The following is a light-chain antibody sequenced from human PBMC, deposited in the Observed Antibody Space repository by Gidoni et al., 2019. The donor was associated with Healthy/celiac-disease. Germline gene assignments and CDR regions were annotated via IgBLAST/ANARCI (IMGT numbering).Light chain of an antibody. Sequence: EIVTTQSPATLSVSPGERATLSCRASQSVSSNLAWYQQNPGQAPRLLIYGASSGSGTEFTLTISRLPSEDFAVYYCQQYNNWWTFGQGTKVEIK. J-gene: IGKJ1*01. CDR2: GAS. CDR1: QSVSSN. V-gene: IGKV3-15*01. CDR3: QQYNNWWT.